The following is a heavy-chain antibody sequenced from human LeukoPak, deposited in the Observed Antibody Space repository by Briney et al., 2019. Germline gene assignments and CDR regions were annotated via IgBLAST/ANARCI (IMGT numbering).Heavy chain of an antibody. J-gene: IGHJ4*02. D-gene: IGHD3-9*01. V-gene: IGHV3-23*01. CDR3: AKDRHSSDILTGYYDY. CDR1: GFTFSSYA. CDR2: ISGSGGST. Sequence: GGSLRLSCAASGFTFSSYAMSWVRQAPGKGLEWVSAISGSGGSTYYADSVKGRFTISRDNSKNTLYLQMNSLRAEDTDVYYCAKDRHSSDILTGYYDYWGQGTLVTVSS.